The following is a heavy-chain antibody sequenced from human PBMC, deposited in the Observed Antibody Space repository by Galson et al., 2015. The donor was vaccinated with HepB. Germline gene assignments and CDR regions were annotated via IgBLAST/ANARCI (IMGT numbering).Heavy chain of an antibody. V-gene: IGHV3-21*01. J-gene: IGHJ6*03. CDR1: GFTFSSYN. Sequence: SLRLSCADSGFTFSSYNMNWVRQAPGEGLEWVSSISSSGSYIYYADSVKGRFTISRDNGKNSLYLQMNSLRAEDTAVYYCARAAHSDYYYYYMDVWGKGTTVTVSS. D-gene: IGHD1-26*01. CDR3: ARAAHSDYYYYYMDV. CDR2: ISSSGSYI.